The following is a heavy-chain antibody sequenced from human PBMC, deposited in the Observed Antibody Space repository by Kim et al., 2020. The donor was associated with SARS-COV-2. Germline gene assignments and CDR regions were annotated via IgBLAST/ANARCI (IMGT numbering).Heavy chain of an antibody. J-gene: IGHJ4*02. Sequence: ASVKVSCKTSGYTFINYDISWVRQAPGQGLEWMGWISTNSGNTNFAQNLQGRVTMTTDTFTSTAYMDLRSLRSDDTAVYYCARSDFYDSSGTSRVFDYWGQGTLVTVSS. CDR1: GYTFINYD. CDR2: ISTNSGNT. CDR3: ARSDFYDSSGTSRVFDY. D-gene: IGHD3-22*01. V-gene: IGHV1-18*01.